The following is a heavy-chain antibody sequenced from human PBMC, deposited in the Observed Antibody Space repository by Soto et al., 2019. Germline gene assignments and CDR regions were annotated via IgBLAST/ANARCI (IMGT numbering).Heavy chain of an antibody. CDR1: GFTFSSYA. V-gene: IGHV3-30*04. J-gene: IGHJ5*02. D-gene: IGHD4-17*01. Sequence: QVQLVESGGGVVQPGRSLRLSCAASGFTFSSYAMHCVRQAPGKGLEGVAVISYDGSNKYYADSLKGRFTISRDKSKNTLYLHMNSLRAEATAVYYCAKDSLDYGDYTYNWFDTWGPGTLVTVSS. CDR2: ISYDGSNK. CDR3: AKDSLDYGDYTYNWFDT.